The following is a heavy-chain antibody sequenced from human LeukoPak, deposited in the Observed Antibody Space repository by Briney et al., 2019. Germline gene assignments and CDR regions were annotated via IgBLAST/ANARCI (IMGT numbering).Heavy chain of an antibody. J-gene: IGHJ5*02. Sequence: SETLSLTCTVSGGSISGYYWSWIRQPAGKGLEWIGRIYTSGSTNYNPSLKSRVTMSVDTSKNQFSLKLSSVTAADTAVYYCARASPTTNKGAYGWFDPRGQGTLVTVSS. CDR2: IYTSGST. V-gene: IGHV4-4*07. D-gene: IGHD1-14*01. CDR1: GGSISGYY. CDR3: ARASPTTNKGAYGWFDP.